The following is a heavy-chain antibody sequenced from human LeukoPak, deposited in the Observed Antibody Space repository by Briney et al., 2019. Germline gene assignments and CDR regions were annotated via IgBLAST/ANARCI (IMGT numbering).Heavy chain of an antibody. V-gene: IGHV3-30*04. Sequence: QPGGSLRLSCAASGFTFSSYAMHWVRQAPGKGLEWVAVISYDGSNKYYADSVKGRFTISRDNSKNTLYLQMNSLRAEDTAVYYCARDSMVRGLAPVDYWGQGTLVTVSS. CDR2: ISYDGSNK. D-gene: IGHD3-10*01. CDR3: ARDSMVRGLAPVDY. CDR1: GFTFSSYA. J-gene: IGHJ4*02.